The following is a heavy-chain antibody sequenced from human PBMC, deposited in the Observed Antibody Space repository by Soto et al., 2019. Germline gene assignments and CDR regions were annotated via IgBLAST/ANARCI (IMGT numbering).Heavy chain of an antibody. CDR1: GFTCSSYT. V-gene: IGHV3-30-3*01. CDR3: AKGMDSGCDY. J-gene: IGHJ4*02. Sequence: QVQLVESGGGVVQPGRSLRLSCAASGFTCSSYTMQWVRQAPGKRLEWVAVVSHDESNKYDADSVQGRFTISRDNSKHTLYLQMNNLRPEDTAVYYCAKGMDSGCDYCGQGTLVTVSS. D-gene: IGHD3-22*01. CDR2: VSHDESNK.